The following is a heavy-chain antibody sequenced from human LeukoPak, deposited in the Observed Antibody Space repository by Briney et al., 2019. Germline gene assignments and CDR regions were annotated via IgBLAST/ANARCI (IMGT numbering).Heavy chain of an antibody. J-gene: IGHJ4*02. D-gene: IGHD3-16*02. CDR2: INSEGSST. V-gene: IGHV3-74*01. CDR3: ARDYTFGGVIVDY. CDR1: GFTFGSYW. Sequence: GPLRLSCAAFGFTFGSYWMDGVRHAPGKGLVGVSRINSEGSSTSYAGSVKGRFTISRDNAKNTLYLQMNSLRAEDTAVYYCARDYTFGGVIVDYWGQGTQVTVSP.